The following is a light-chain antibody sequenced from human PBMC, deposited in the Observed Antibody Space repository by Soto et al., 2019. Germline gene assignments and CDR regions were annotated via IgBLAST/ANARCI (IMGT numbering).Light chain of an antibody. V-gene: IGKV1-39*01. Sequence: DIQMTQSPSSLSASVGDRVTITCRASQSIGKYLNWYQQKPGKAPQLLIYAASRLQSGVPSRFSGSGSGTDFTITISSPQPEDSATSYCTQSYSTPTWTFGHGTTVDLK. CDR2: AAS. J-gene: IGKJ1*01. CDR1: QSIGKY. CDR3: TQSYSTPTWT.